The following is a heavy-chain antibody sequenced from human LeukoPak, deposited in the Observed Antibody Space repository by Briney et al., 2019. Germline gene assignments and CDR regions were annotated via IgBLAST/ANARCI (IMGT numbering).Heavy chain of an antibody. J-gene: IGHJ4*02. CDR2: ISYSVST. V-gene: IGHV4-39*01. CDR3: AIGDRFHDGGNGPDY. D-gene: IGHD4-23*01. Sequence: SETLILTCTVSGGSISSSSFSWGCHRQPPGLGLVWIRSISYSVSTYYNPSHKSRLTTSVDTSKNQFSLKLRSVAAADTAVYFCAIGDRFHDGGNGPDYGGRGT. CDR1: GGSISSSSFS.